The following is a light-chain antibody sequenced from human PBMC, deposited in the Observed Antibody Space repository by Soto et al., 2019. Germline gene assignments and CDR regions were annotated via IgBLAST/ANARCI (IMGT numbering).Light chain of an antibody. CDR2: GAS. J-gene: IGKJ3*01. CDR1: QSVSSSY. Sequence: EIVLTQSPGTLSLSPGERATLSCRASQSVSSSYLAWYQQKPGQAPRLLIYGASTRATGIPARFSGSGSGTEFTLTISRLEPEDFAVYYCQQYGRSPFTFGPGTKVDIK. CDR3: QQYGRSPFT. V-gene: IGKV3-20*01.